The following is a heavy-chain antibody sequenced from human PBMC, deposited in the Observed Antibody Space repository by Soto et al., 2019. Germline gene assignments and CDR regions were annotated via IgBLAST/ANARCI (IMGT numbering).Heavy chain of an antibody. CDR3: ATDPYCGGDCYPYYYYGMDV. D-gene: IGHD2-21*02. CDR2: ISGSGSST. CDR1: GFSFSNYG. Sequence: EVQLLESGGGLVQPGGSLRLSCAASGFSFSNYGMSWVRQAPGKGLEWVSAISGSGSSTYYADSVKGRFIISRDNAKNTLFLQMPSLRADDTAVYYCATDPYCGGDCYPYYYYGMDVCGQGTTVTVSS. V-gene: IGHV3-23*01. J-gene: IGHJ6*02.